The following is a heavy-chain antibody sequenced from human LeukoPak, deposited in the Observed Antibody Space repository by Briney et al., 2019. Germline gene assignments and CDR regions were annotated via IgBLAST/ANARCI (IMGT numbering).Heavy chain of an antibody. CDR1: GYTFTSYG. D-gene: IGHD3-3*01. Sequence: ASVKVSCKASGYTFTSYGISWVRQAPGQGLEWMGWIGAYNGNTNYAQKLQGRVTMTTDTSTSTAYMELRSLRSDDTAVYYCARDPRLYGYDFWSGTFDYWGQGTLVTVSS. V-gene: IGHV1-18*01. CDR2: IGAYNGNT. J-gene: IGHJ4*02. CDR3: ARDPRLYGYDFWSGTFDY.